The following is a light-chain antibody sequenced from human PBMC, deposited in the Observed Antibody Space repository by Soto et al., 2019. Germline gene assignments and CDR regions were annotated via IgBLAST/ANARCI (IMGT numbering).Light chain of an antibody. CDR3: QQFSSYPLT. J-gene: IGKJ4*01. CDR2: DAS. Sequence: KHSAATVSVTTGERATLSCRASQSVRSNLAWHQQKPGQAPRLLIYDASSRATGIPDRFSGGGSGTDFTLTVSRLEPEDFAVYYCQQFSSYPLTFGGGTKVDTK. V-gene: IGKV3-20*01. CDR1: QSVRSN.